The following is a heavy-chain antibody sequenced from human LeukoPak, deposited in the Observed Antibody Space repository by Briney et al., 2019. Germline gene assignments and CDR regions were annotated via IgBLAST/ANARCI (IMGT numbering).Heavy chain of an antibody. Sequence: GGSLGLSCAASGFTFSSYEMNWVRQAPGKGLEWVSYISGSGYTIYYGDSVKGRFTISRDNAKNSLYLQMDSLRAEDTAVYFCARDELRTGAFDIWGQGTMVTVSS. CDR3: ARDELRTGAFDI. J-gene: IGHJ3*02. D-gene: IGHD1-7*01. CDR2: ISGSGYTI. CDR1: GFTFSSYE. V-gene: IGHV3-48*03.